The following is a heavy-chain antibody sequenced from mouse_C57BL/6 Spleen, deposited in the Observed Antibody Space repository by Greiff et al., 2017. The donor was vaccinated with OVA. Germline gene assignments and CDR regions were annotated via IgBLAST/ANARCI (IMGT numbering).Heavy chain of an antibody. CDR1: GYTFTDYE. Sequence: VQLVESGAELVRPGASVTLSCKASGYTFTDYEMHWVKQTPVHGLEWIGAIDPETGGTAYNQKFKGKAILTADKSSSTAYMELRSLTSEDSAVYYCTRWGNYPHYYAMDYWGQGTSVTVSS. J-gene: IGHJ4*01. V-gene: IGHV1-15*01. CDR3: TRWGNYPHYYAMDY. CDR2: IDPETGGT. D-gene: IGHD2-1*01.